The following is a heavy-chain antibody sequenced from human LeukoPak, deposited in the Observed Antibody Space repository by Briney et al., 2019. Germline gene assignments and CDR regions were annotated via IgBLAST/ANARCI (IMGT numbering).Heavy chain of an antibody. D-gene: IGHD6-19*01. CDR3: AREGGQWLVSDY. CDR1: GFTFSSYA. V-gene: IGHV3-30*04. Sequence: GGSLRLSCAASGFTFSSYAMNWVRQTPGKGLEWVAVISYDGSNKYYADSVKGRFTISRDNSKNTLYLQMNSLRAEDTAVYYCAREGGQWLVSDYWGQGTLVTVSS. J-gene: IGHJ4*02. CDR2: ISYDGSNK.